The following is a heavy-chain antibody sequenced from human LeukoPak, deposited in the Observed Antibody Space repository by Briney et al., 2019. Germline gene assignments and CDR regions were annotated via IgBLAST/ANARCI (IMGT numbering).Heavy chain of an antibody. CDR2: IYSGGSA. V-gene: IGHV3-53*01. J-gene: IGHJ5*02. CDR3: ARANYYDCNGYYFS. D-gene: IGHD3-22*01. CDR1: GFTVSNNY. Sequence: GGSLRLSCAVSGFTVSNNYMSWVRQAPGKGLEWVSVIYSGGSAYYADSVKGRFTLSRDNSKNTVYLQMNSLRAEDTAVYYCARANYYDCNGYYFSWGQGTLVTVSS.